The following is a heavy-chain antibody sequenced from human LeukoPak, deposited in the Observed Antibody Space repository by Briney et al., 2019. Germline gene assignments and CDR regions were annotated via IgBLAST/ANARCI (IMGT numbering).Heavy chain of an antibody. J-gene: IGHJ3*02. CDR3: AKDRTFRLGAFDI. CDR2: ISWNSGSI. CDR1: GFTFDDYA. V-gene: IGHV3-9*01. D-gene: IGHD3-16*01. Sequence: GGSLRLSCAASGFTFDDYAMHWVRQAPGKGLEWVSGISWNSGSIGYADSVKGRFTISRDNAKNSLYLQMNSLRAEGTALYFCAKDRTFRLGAFDIWGQGTTVTVSS.